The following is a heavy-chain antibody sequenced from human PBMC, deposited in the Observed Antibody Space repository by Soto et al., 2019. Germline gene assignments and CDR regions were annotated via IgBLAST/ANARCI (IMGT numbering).Heavy chain of an antibody. V-gene: IGHV4-34*01. CDR3: ASRPLMTTVTNITYYYDMDV. Sequence: QVQLQQWGAGLLKPSETLSLTCAVYGGSFSGYYWSWIRQPPGKGLAWIGEINHSGSTNYNPSLKSRFTISVDTSKNHFSPKLSSVTAADPAVYYRASRPLMTTVTNITYYYDMDVWGKGTTVTVS. CDR2: INHSGST. J-gene: IGHJ6*03. D-gene: IGHD4-17*01. CDR1: GGSFSGYY.